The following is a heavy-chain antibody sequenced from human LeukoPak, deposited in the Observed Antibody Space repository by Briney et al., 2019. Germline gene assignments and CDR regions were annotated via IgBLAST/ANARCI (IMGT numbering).Heavy chain of an antibody. V-gene: IGHV1-8*01. Sequence: ASVKVSCKASGYTFTSYDINWVRQATGQGLEWMGWMNPNSGNTGYAQKFQGRVTMTRNTSISTAYMELSSLRSEDTAVYYCARSYDSSGSDAFDTWGQGTMVTVSS. CDR2: MNPNSGNT. CDR1: GYTFTSYD. CDR3: ARSYDSSGSDAFDT. D-gene: IGHD3-22*01. J-gene: IGHJ3*02.